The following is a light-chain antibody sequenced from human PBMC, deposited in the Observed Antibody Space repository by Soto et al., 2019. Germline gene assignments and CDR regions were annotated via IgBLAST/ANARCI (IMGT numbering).Light chain of an antibody. CDR1: QSISGW. CDR2: DAS. CDR3: QQYDTFSWT. J-gene: IGKJ1*01. V-gene: IGKV1-5*01. Sequence: DIQMTQSPSTLSASVGDRVTITCRASQSISGWLAWYQQKPGRAPKLLIYDASTLERGVPSRFSGSRSGTEFTLTISSLQPDDIATYYCQQYDTFSWTFGQGTKVEIK.